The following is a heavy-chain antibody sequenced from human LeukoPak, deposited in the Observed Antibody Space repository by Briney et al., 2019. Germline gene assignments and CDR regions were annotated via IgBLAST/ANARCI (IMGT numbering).Heavy chain of an antibody. CDR2: ISGSGGST. CDR3: AKAKGFHYYDTSGYYSDY. J-gene: IGHJ4*02. V-gene: IGHV3-23*01. Sequence: GGSLRLSCAASGFTFSSYAMSWVRQAPGEGLEWVSSISGSGGSTYYADSVRGRFTISRDNSKNTLYLQMNILRAEDTAIYYCAKAKGFHYYDTSGYYSDYWGQGTLVTVSS. CDR1: GFTFSSYA. D-gene: IGHD3-22*01.